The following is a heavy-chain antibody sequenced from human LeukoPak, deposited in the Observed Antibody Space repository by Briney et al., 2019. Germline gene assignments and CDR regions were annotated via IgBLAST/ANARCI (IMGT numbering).Heavy chain of an antibody. CDR2: IRHDGINK. CDR3: ARDGSYSGSGSPSYY. CDR1: GFSFNTYG. J-gene: IGHJ4*02. D-gene: IGHD3-10*01. Sequence: GGSLRLSCAASGFSFNTYGMHWVRQAPGKGLDWLGFIRHDGINKYYADSVKGRLTISRDNSENTLYLLMNSLRAEDTAVYYCARDGSYSGSGSPSYYWGQGTLVTVSS. V-gene: IGHV3-30*02.